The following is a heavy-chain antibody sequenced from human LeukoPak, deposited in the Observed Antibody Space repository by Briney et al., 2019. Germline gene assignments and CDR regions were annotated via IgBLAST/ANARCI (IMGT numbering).Heavy chain of an antibody. Sequence: SETLPLTCAVYGGSFSGYYWSWIRQPPGKGLEWIGEINHSGSTNYNPSLKSRVTISVDTSKNQFSLKLSSVTAADTAVYYCARGSLLDIWGQGTMVTVSS. CDR2: INHSGST. J-gene: IGHJ3*02. CDR1: GGSFSGYY. CDR3: ARGSLLDI. V-gene: IGHV4-34*01.